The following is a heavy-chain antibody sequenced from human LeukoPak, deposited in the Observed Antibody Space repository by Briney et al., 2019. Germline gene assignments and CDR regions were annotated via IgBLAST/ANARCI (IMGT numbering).Heavy chain of an antibody. D-gene: IGHD3-10*01. Sequence: GGSLRLSCAASGFTFGSYSMNWVRQAPGKGLEWISYISSSSGTIYYADSVKGRFTISRDNAKNSLYLQMNSLRDEDTAVYYCARYLWFGSSQRFDYWGQGTLSPSPQ. CDR1: GFTFGSYS. CDR2: ISSSSGTI. V-gene: IGHV3-48*02. CDR3: ARYLWFGSSQRFDY. J-gene: IGHJ4*02.